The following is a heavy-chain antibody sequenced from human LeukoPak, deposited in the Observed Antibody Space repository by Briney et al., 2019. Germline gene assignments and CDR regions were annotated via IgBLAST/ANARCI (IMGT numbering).Heavy chain of an antibody. Sequence: SVKVSCKASGGTFSSYAISWVRQAPGQGLEWMAGIIPIFGTANYAQKFQGRVTITADESTSTAYMELSSLRSEDTAVYYCARVPLAAAYLDYWGQGTLVTVSS. CDR3: ARVPLAAAYLDY. CDR1: GGTFSSYA. CDR2: IIPIFGTA. V-gene: IGHV1-69*13. J-gene: IGHJ4*02. D-gene: IGHD6-13*01.